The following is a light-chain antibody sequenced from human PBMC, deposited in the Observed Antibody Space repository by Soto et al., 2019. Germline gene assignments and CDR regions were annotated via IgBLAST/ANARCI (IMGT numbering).Light chain of an antibody. V-gene: IGKV1-5*01. CDR3: QQYNSYPWT. J-gene: IGKJ1*01. CDR1: QSISSW. CDR2: DAS. Sequence: DIQMTQSPSTLSASVGDRVTITCRASQSISSWLAWYQQKPGKAPKHLIYDASNLESGVPSTFSGTGSGTEFTLTISSLQPDDFATYHCQQYNSYPWTFGQGTKVEI.